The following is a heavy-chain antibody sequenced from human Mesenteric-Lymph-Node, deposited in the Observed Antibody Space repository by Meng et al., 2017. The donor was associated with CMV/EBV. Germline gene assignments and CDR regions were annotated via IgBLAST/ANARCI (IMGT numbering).Heavy chain of an antibody. J-gene: IGHJ5*02. CDR2: ILYDGSSE. CDR1: YA. CDR3: AREGGPRYCSSTSCPWGGWFDP. Sequence: YAMHWVRQAPGKGLEWVAVILYDGSSEYYADSVKGRFTISRDNAKNSLYLQMNSLRAEDTAVYYCAREGGPRYCSSTSCPWGGWFDPWGQGTLVTVSS. D-gene: IGHD2-2*01. V-gene: IGHV3-30*04.